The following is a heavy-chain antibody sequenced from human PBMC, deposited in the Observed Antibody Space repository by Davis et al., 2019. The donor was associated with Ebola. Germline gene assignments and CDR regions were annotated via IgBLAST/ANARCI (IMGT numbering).Heavy chain of an antibody. D-gene: IGHD1-26*01. Sequence: SVKVSCKASGGTFSTYAISWVRQAPGQGLEWMGRIIPIFGSTSYAQKFQGRVTITADESTSAAYMELSSLKSEDTAVYYCARSSPERWYFDLWGRGTLVTVSS. CDR1: GGTFSTYA. CDR2: IIPIFGST. CDR3: ARSSPERWYFDL. V-gene: IGHV1-69*13. J-gene: IGHJ2*01.